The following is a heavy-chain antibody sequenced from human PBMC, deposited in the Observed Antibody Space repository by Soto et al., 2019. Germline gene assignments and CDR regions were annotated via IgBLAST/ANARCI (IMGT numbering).Heavy chain of an antibody. CDR3: ARLVADSSWYYYGLDV. CDR2: IFSNNER. Sequence: QVTLKESGPVLVKATETLTLTCSISGFSLTTGRMGVSWIRQPPGKALEWLAHIFSNNERSYTTSLQHRLSISADTSKRQVGLTMTDVGPVDAATYFCARLVADSSWYYYGLDVWGQGASVTVS. CDR1: GFSLTTGRMG. D-gene: IGHD3-10*01. V-gene: IGHV2-26*03. J-gene: IGHJ6*02.